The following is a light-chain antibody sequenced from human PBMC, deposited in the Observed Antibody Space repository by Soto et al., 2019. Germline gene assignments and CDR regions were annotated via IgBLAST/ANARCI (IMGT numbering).Light chain of an antibody. CDR2: GAS. Sequence: EIVLTQSPGTLSLSPGEGATLSCRASQSVSTNFFAWYQQKPGQAPRLLIYGASTRATGIPDRFSGSGPGTDSTLTISRLEPEDFAVYYCQQYGRTSWTFGQGTKVDIK. CDR1: QSVSTNF. J-gene: IGKJ1*01. CDR3: QQYGRTSWT. V-gene: IGKV3-20*01.